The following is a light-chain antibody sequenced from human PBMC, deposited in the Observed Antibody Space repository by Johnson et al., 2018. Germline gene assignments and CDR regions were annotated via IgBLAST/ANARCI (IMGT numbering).Light chain of an antibody. V-gene: IGLV1-51*02. Sequence: QSVLTQPPSVSAAPVQKVTISCSGSSSNIGNNYVSWYQQLPGTAPKLLIYENNKRPSGIPDRFSGSKSGTSATLGTTRLQTGDEADYYCGKWDSSLSAGNVFGTGTKVTVL. J-gene: IGLJ1*01. CDR2: ENN. CDR3: GKWDSSLSAGNV. CDR1: SSNIGNNY.